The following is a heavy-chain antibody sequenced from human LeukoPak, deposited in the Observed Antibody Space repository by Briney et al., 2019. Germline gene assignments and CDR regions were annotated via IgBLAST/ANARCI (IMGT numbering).Heavy chain of an antibody. Sequence: GGSLRLSCAASGFTFSSYAMSWVRQAPGKGLEWVSSISGSAGSTYYADSVKGRFTISRDNSKNTLYLQMNSLRAEDTAVYYCAKSPQSNSWYYFDYWGQGTLVTVSS. CDR1: GFTFSSYA. CDR2: ISGSAGST. D-gene: IGHD6-13*01. V-gene: IGHV3-23*01. CDR3: AKSPQSNSWYYFDY. J-gene: IGHJ4*02.